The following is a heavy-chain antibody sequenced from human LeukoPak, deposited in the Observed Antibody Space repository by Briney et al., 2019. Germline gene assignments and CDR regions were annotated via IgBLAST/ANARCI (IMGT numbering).Heavy chain of an antibody. CDR1: GITFSNSA. CDR2: ISWNSGSI. J-gene: IGHJ6*02. V-gene: IGHV3-9*01. Sequence: SGGSLRLSCVPSGITFSNSALNWVRQAPGKGLEWVSGISWNSGSIGYADSVKGRFTISRDNAKNSLYLQMNSLRAEDTALYYCAKDMVVAGTGTLDGMDVWGQGTTVTVSS. CDR3: AKDMVVAGTGTLDGMDV. D-gene: IGHD6-19*01.